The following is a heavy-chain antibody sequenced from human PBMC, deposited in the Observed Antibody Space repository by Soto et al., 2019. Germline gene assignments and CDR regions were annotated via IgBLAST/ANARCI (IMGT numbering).Heavy chain of an antibody. CDR2: ISYDGSNK. V-gene: IGHV3-30-3*01. CDR1: GFTFSSYA. D-gene: IGHD5-18*01. J-gene: IGHJ4*02. Sequence: GGSLRLSCAASGFTFSSYAMHWVRQAPGKGLERVAVISYDGSNKYYADSVKGRFTISSDNSKNTLYLQMNSLRAEDTAVYYCARDQDTAMVTSGFDYWGQGTLVTVSS. CDR3: ARDQDTAMVTSGFDY.